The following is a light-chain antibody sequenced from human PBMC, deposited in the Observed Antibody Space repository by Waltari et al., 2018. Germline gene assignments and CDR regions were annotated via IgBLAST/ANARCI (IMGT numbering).Light chain of an antibody. CDR2: GAS. CDR1: QSVSSSY. CDR3: QQHGTSPFT. J-gene: IGKJ2*01. Sequence: EIVLTQSPGTLSLSPGERATLSCRASQSVSSSYLAWYQQKPGQSPRLLSYGASSRATGIPDRISGSGSGTDFTLTLSSLEPGDFAVYYCQQHGTSPFTFGQGTKVEIK. V-gene: IGKV3-20*01.